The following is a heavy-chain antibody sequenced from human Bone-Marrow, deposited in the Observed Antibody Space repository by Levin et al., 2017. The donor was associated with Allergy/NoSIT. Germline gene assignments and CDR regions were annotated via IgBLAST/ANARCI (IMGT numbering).Heavy chain of an antibody. J-gene: IGHJ4*02. CDR3: ARDLESYWFDY. Sequence: GESLKISCAASGFTFSSYAMHWVRQAPGKGLEWVAVISYDGSNKYYADSVKGRFTISRDNSKNTLYLQMNSLRAEDTAVYYCARDLESYWFDYWGQGTLVTVSS. V-gene: IGHV3-30-3*01. CDR1: GFTFSSYA. CDR2: ISYDGSNK. D-gene: IGHD2-21*01.